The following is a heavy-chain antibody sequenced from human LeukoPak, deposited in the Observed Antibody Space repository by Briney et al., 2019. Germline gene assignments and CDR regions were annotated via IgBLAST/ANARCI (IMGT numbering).Heavy chain of an antibody. CDR3: ARDSIGDSYGYVGDY. CDR2: ISYDGSNQ. V-gene: IGHV3-30*09. J-gene: IGHJ4*02. Sequence: GGSLRLSCAASGFTFSNFAVHWVRQAPGKGLEWVAIISYDGSNQYYADSVKGRFAISRDNSKNTLYLQMNSLRAEDTAVYYCARDSIGDSYGYVGDYWGQGTLVTVSS. D-gene: IGHD5-18*01. CDR1: GFTFSNFA.